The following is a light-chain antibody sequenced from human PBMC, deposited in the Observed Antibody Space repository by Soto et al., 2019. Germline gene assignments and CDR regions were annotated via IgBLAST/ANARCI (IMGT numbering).Light chain of an antibody. CDR1: QNVATN. CDR3: QQYNDWPPEDT. Sequence: EIVMTQSPASLSVSSGESATLSCRASQNVATNLAWYQHKPGQPPRLLIYGATTRATGVPPRFSGSGSGTYFTLTIRGTQSEDSALYYWQQYNDWPPEDTFGQGTNLEIK. CDR2: GAT. J-gene: IGKJ2*01. V-gene: IGKV3-15*01.